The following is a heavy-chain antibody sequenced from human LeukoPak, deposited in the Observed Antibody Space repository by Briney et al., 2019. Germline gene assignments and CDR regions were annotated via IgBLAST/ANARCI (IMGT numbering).Heavy chain of an antibody. Sequence: SETLSLTCAVYGGSFSGYYWSWIRQPPGKGLEWIGEINHSGSTNYNPSLKGRVTISVDTSKNQFSLKLSSVTAADTAVYYCVRGEVMDVWGKGTTVTVSS. J-gene: IGHJ6*04. CDR1: GGSFSGYY. CDR3: VRGEVMDV. CDR2: INHSGST. V-gene: IGHV4-34*01.